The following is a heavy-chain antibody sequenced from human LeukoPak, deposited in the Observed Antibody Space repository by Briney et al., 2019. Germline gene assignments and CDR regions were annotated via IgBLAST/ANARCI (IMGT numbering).Heavy chain of an antibody. J-gene: IGHJ6*02. CDR1: GYSFTSHW. CDR2: IYPGDSDT. Sequence: GESLKISCKGSGYSFTSHWIGWVRQMPGKGLEWMGIIYPGDSDTRYSPSFQGQVTISADKPISTAYLQWSSLKASDTAMYYCATPIAVAGTRYYWYYGMDVWGQGTTVTVSS. V-gene: IGHV5-51*01. CDR3: ATPIAVAGTRYYWYYGMDV. D-gene: IGHD6-19*01.